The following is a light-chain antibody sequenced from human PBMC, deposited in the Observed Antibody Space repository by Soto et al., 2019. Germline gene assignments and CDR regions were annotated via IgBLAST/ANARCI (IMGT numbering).Light chain of an antibody. Sequence: DIQMTQSPSTLSASTGDRVTITCRASESISTWLAGYQQKPGKAPKLLIYDASNLETGVPSRFSGSGSGTEFTLTISSLQPDDFATYYCQQYNHYSRTVGQGTKVDIK. V-gene: IGKV1-5*01. CDR2: DAS. J-gene: IGKJ1*01. CDR3: QQYNHYSRT. CDR1: ESISTW.